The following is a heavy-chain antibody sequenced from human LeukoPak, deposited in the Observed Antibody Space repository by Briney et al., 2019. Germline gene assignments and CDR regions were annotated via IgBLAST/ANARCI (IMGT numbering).Heavy chain of an antibody. D-gene: IGHD2-2*01. CDR3: ARDKGYCSSTSCFDAFDI. V-gene: IGHV1-18*01. CDR2: ISAYNGNT. J-gene: IGHJ3*02. Sequence: ASVKVSCKTSGYTFTNFGINWVRQAPGQGLEWMGWISAYNGNTNYAQKLQGRVTMTTDTSTSTAYMELRSLRSDDTAVYYCARDKGYCSSTSCFDAFDIWGQGTMVTVSS. CDR1: GYTFTNFG.